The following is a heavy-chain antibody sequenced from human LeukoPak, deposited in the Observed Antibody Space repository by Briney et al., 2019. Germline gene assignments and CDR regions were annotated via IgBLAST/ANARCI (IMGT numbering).Heavy chain of an antibody. Sequence: GSLRLSCAASGFTFSNYRMNWVRQAPGKGLEWVSSISSSSIYIYYADSLKGRFTISRDNAKNSLYLQMNSLRAEDTAVYYCARGRDGYNLVDAFDIWGQGIMVIVSS. J-gene: IGHJ3*02. D-gene: IGHD5-24*01. V-gene: IGHV3-21*01. CDR2: ISSSSIYI. CDR1: GFTFSNYR. CDR3: ARGRDGYNLVDAFDI.